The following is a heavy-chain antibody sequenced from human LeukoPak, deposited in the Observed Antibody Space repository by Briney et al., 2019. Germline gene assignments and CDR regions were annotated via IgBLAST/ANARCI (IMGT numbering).Heavy chain of an antibody. D-gene: IGHD3-10*01. Sequence: SETLSLTCAVYGGSFSGYYWSWIRQPPGKGLEWIGEINHSGSTNYNPSLKSRVTISVDTSKNQSSLKLSSVTAADTAVYYCARASRYYGSGSSFDYWGQGTLVTVSS. CDR3: ARASRYYGSGSSFDY. J-gene: IGHJ4*02. V-gene: IGHV4-34*01. CDR2: INHSGST. CDR1: GGSFSGYY.